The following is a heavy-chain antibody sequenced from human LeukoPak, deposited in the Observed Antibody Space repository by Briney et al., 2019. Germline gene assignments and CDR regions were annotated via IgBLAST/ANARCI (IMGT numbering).Heavy chain of an antibody. D-gene: IGHD4/OR15-4a*01. V-gene: IGHV5-51*01. CDR3: ARLGLWSPIDY. J-gene: IGHJ4*02. CDR2: IYPGDSDT. CDR1: GSIFTSYW. Sequence: GESLQISCQGSGSIFTSYWIGWVRPMPGKGLELMGIIYPGDSDTRYSPSFQGQVTISADKSISTAYLQWSSLKASDTAMYYCARLGLWSPIDYWGQGTLVTVSS.